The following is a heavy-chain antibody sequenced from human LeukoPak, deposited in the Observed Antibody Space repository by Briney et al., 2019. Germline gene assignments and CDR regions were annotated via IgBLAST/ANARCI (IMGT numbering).Heavy chain of an antibody. D-gene: IGHD1-26*01. V-gene: IGHV4-39*01. CDR2: FYYSGST. J-gene: IGHJ4*02. CDR1: GGSISSSSYY. Sequence: SETLSLTCTVSGGSISSSSYYWGWIRQLPGKGLEWIGSFYYSGSTYYNPSLKSRVTISLDTSKNQFSLRLSSVTAADTALYYCARLGGTYYGDFDSWGQGTLVTVSS. CDR3: ARLGGTYYGDFDS.